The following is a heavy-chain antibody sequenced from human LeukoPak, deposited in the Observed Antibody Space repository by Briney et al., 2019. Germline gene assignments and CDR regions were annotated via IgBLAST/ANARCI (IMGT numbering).Heavy chain of an antibody. Sequence: SETLSLTCTDSGGSISSYYWSWIRQPAGKGLEWIGRIYTSGSTNYNPSLKSGVTMSVDTSKTQFSLKLSSVTAADTAVYYFAREAAFSSGYLYYYYYYYMDVWGKGTTVTVSS. CDR3: AREAAFSSGYLYYYYYYYMDV. D-gene: IGHD3-22*01. V-gene: IGHV4-4*07. J-gene: IGHJ6*03. CDR2: IYTSGST. CDR1: GGSISSYY.